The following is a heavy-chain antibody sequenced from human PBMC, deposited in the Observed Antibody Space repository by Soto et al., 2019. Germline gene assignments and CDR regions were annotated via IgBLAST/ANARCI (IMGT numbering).Heavy chain of an antibody. CDR1: GFTFTRSA. D-gene: IGHD3-22*01. CDR3: AASAQNYYDSSGYYPLSYYYYGMDV. J-gene: IGHJ6*02. V-gene: IGHV1-58*01. Sequence: ASVKGSCKASGFTFTRSAVQWVRQARGQRLEWIGWIVVGSGNTNYAQKFQERVTITRDMSTSTAYMELSSLRSEDTAVYYCAASAQNYYDSSGYYPLSYYYYGMDVWGQGTTVTVSS. CDR2: IVVGSGNT.